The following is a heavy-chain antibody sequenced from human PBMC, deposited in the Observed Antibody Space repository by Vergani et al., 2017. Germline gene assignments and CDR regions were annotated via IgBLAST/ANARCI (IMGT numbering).Heavy chain of an antibody. CDR1: GFTFSSYW. D-gene: IGHD6-19*01. V-gene: IGHV3-7*01. CDR3: ARDGAAGAVAGTLFPNWFDP. J-gene: IGHJ5*02. CDR2: IKHDGSEK. Sequence: EVQLVESGGGLVQPGGSLRLSCAASGFTFSSYWMSWVRQAPGKGLEWVANIKHDGSEKYYVDSVKGRFTISRDNAKNSLYLQMNSLRAEDTAVYYCARDGAAGAVAGTLFPNWFDPWGQGTLVTVSS.